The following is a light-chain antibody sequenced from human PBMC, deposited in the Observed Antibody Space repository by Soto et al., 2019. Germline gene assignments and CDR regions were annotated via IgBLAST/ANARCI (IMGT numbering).Light chain of an antibody. V-gene: IGLV1-44*01. CDR2: TNN. CDR1: SSNIESHA. Sequence: QSVLTQPPSASGTPGQRITISCSGDSSNIESHAVNWYQQLPGTAPKLLINTNNQRPSGVPDRFSGSKSGASASLAISGLQSEDEATYYCAPWDDSRIGVFGTGTKVTVL. CDR3: APWDDSRIGV. J-gene: IGLJ1*01.